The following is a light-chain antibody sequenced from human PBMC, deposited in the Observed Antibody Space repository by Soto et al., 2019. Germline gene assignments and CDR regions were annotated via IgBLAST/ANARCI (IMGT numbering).Light chain of an antibody. CDR3: QQNSSPPPIT. CDR2: AAS. J-gene: IGKJ5*01. Sequence: DIQMTQSPSSLSASVGDRVTITCRARQSIGNYLNWYQQKPGKAPKLLIYAASSLQSGVPSRFSGGRFGTYFTLTISSLQPEDSATSYCQQNSSPPPITFGQGTRLAMK. CDR1: QSIGNY. V-gene: IGKV1-39*01.